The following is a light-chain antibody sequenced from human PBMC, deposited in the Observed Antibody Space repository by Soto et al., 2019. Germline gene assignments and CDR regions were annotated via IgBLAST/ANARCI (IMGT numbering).Light chain of an antibody. CDR3: QQTYSSPYT. Sequence: DLQMTQSPSSLSASVGDRVTITCRASQNINNYLSWYQHKPGKAPKFLIYVASTLQSGVPSRFSGSGSGTDFTLTISSLQPEGFATYFCQQTYSSPYTFGPGTKVEIK. V-gene: IGKV1-39*01. CDR1: QNINNY. CDR2: VAS. J-gene: IGKJ2*01.